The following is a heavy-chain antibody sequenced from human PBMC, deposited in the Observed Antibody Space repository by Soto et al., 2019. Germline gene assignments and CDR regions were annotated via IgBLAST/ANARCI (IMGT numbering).Heavy chain of an antibody. D-gene: IGHD3-9*01. V-gene: IGHV4-34*01. Sequence: SETLSLTCAVYGGSFSGYYWSWIRQPPGKGLEWIGEINHSGSTNYNPSLKSRVTISVDTSKNQFSLKLSSVTAAYTAVYYCARGYYDIFSLDYWGQGTLVTVSS. CDR3: ARGYYDIFSLDY. CDR1: GGSFSGYY. CDR2: INHSGST. J-gene: IGHJ4*02.